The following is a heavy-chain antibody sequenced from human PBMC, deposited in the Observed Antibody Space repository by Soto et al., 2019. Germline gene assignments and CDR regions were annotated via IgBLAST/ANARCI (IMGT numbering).Heavy chain of an antibody. CDR1: GYTFTSYY. Sequence: ASVKVSCKASGYTFTSYYMHWVRQAPGQGLEWMGIINPSGGSTSYAQKFQGRVTMTRETSASTVYMELSSLRSEDTAVYYCARGVFGYYDSSGRGVNWLDPWGQGTLVTVSS. CDR3: ARGVFGYYDSSGRGVNWLDP. CDR2: INPSGGST. D-gene: IGHD3-22*01. V-gene: IGHV1-46*01. J-gene: IGHJ5*02.